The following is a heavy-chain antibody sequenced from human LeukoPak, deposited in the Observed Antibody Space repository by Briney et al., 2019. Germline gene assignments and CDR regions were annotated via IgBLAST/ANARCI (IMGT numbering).Heavy chain of an antibody. J-gene: IGHJ6*03. D-gene: IGHD6-13*01. CDR3: AREEQELVRDYYMDV. Sequence: GGSLRLSCAASGFIFSNFAMHWVRQAPGKGLEWVALILYDGSHTYYADSMKGRFTISRDNSRNALYLQMTSLSGDDSAVYYCAREEQELVRDYYMDVWGKGTTVTVSS. V-gene: IGHV3-30*01. CDR1: GFIFSNFA. CDR2: ILYDGSHT.